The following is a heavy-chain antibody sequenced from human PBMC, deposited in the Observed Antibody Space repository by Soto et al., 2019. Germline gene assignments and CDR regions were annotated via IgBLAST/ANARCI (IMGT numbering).Heavy chain of an antibody. J-gene: IGHJ4*02. CDR2: IGIAFNT. CDR3: ARGDYFGSGSFDY. V-gene: IGHV3-13*01. Sequence: EVQLVESGGGFVQPGGSLRLSCAASGFTFSSYDMQWVRQATGKGLEWVSSIGIAFNTYYADSVKGRFTLSRENAKNSLYLQMNSLTAGDTAVYYCARGDYFGSGSFDYWGQGALVTVSS. CDR1: GFTFSSYD. D-gene: IGHD3-10*01.